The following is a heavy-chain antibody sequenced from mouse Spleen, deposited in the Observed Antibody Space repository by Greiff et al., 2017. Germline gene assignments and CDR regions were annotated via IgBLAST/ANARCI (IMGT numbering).Heavy chain of an antibody. Sequence: EVQLQQSGPELVKPGASVKMSCKASGYTFTDYNMHWVKQSPGKSLEWIGSINPNNGGTSYNQKFKGKATLTVNKSSSTAYMELRSLTSEDSAVYYCTRGGLGLLFDYWGQGTTLTVSS. CDR3: TRGGLGLLFDY. D-gene: IGHD4-1*01. CDR2: INPNNGGT. CDR1: GYTFTDYN. J-gene: IGHJ2*01. V-gene: IGHV1-22*01.